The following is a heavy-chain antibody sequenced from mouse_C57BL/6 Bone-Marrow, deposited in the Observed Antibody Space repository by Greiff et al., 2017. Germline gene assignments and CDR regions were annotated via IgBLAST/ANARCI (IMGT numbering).Heavy chain of an antibody. CDR1: GFTFTDYY. Sequence: EVKLMESGGGLVQPGGSLSLSCAASGFTFTDYYMSWVRQPPGKALEWLVFIRNKANGYTTEYSASVKGRFTISRDNSRSILYLQMNALRAEVSAIYYCARWCSNGDYWGQGASVTVSS. CDR2: IRNKANGYTT. J-gene: IGHJ4*01. V-gene: IGHV7-3*01. D-gene: IGHD2-5*01. CDR3: ARWCSNGDY.